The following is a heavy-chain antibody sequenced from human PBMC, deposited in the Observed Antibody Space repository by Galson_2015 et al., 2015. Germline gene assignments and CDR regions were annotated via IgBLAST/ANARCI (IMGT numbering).Heavy chain of an antibody. J-gene: IGHJ4*02. CDR1: EFTFSSYY. CDR3: ARQILDYYFLSGYDPTNFDY. Sequence: SLRLSCAASEFTFSSYYMSWVRQAPGKGLEWVSCISSTTTYIYYADAVKGRFTISRDNAKNTLSLQMNRLGPEDTAVYYCARQILDYYFLSGYDPTNFDYWGQGTLVTVSS. CDR2: ISSTTTYI. V-gene: IGHV3-21*01. D-gene: IGHD3-3*01.